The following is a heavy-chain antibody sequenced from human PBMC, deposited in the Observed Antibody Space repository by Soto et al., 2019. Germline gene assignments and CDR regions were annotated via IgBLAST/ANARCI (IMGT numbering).Heavy chain of an antibody. CDR1: GFTFSSYS. CDR3: ARDTYYDFWSGYYSPFHYYYYMDV. V-gene: IGHV3-48*01. CDR2: ISSSSSTI. D-gene: IGHD3-3*01. Sequence: SLRLSCAASGFTFSSYSMNWVRQAPGKGLEWVSYISSSSSTIYYADSVKGRFTISRDNAKNSLYLQMNSLRAEDTAVYYCARDTYYDFWSGYYSPFHYYYYMDVWGKGTTVTVSS. J-gene: IGHJ6*03.